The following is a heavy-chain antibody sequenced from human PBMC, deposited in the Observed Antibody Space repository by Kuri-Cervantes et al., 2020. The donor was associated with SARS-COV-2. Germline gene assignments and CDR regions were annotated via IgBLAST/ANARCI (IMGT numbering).Heavy chain of an antibody. Sequence: ESLKISCTVSGGSISSYYWSWIRQPAGKGLEWIGRIYTSGSTNYNPSLKSRVTISVDTSKNQFSLKLSSVTAADTAVYYCARMERLRLGGNDAFDIWGQGTMVTVSS. CDR2: IYTSGST. CDR3: ARMERLRLGGNDAFDI. CDR1: GGSISSYY. D-gene: IGHD3-16*01. J-gene: IGHJ3*02. V-gene: IGHV4-4*07.